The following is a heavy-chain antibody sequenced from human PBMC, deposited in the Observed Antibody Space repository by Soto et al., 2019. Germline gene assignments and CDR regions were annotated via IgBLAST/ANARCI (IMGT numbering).Heavy chain of an antibody. CDR2: ISGSGGST. V-gene: IGHV3-23*01. CDR3: AKDRKRKGYCSSTSCYLQWSGTGEYYFDY. J-gene: IGHJ4*02. D-gene: IGHD2-2*01. Sequence: GGSLRLSCAASGFTFSSYAMSWVRQAPGKGLEWVSAISGSGGSTYYADSVKGRFTISRDNSKNTLYLQMNSLRAEDTAVYYCAKDRKRKGYCSSTSCYLQWSGTGEYYFDYWGQGTLVTVSS. CDR1: GFTFSSYA.